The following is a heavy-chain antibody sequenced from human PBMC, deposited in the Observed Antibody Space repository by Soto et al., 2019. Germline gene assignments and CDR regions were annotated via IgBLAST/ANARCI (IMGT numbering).Heavy chain of an antibody. D-gene: IGHD3-22*01. V-gene: IGHV4-39*01. CDR1: GGSIGSSSYY. CDR2: IYYSGST. Sequence: SEMLCLTCTVSGGSIGSSSYYWGWIRQPPGKGLGWIGSIYYSGSTYYNPSLKSRVTISVDTSKNQFSLKLSSVTAADTAVYYCARSYTYYYDSSGYLFDYWGQGTLVTVSS. CDR3: ARSYTYYYDSSGYLFDY. J-gene: IGHJ4*02.